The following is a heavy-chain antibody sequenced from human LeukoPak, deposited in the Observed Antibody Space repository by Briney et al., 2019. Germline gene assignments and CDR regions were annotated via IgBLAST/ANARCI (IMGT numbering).Heavy chain of an antibody. V-gene: IGHV3-21*06. CDR1: GFTFSTYT. CDR3: AGGYCSAGSCYKGDY. CDR2: ISSSTTYI. D-gene: IGHD2-15*01. Sequence: GGSLRLSCAASGFTFSTYTMNWVRQAPGKGLEWISAISSSTTYIYYADSVKGRFTIPRDNAKNSLFLQMNSLRAEDTAVYYCAGGYCSAGSCYKGDYWGQGTLVTVSS. J-gene: IGHJ4*02.